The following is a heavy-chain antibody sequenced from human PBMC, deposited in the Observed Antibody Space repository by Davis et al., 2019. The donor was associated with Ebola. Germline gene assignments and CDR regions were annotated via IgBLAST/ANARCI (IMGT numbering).Heavy chain of an antibody. Sequence: GESLKISCAASGFSFSTYDMHWVRQVTGKTLEWVSAIGTAGDTYYPASVKGRFTISRENARNSLYLQMNSLRTEDTAVYYCVRPAFGSHYIDDWGQGILVTVSS. CDR2: IGTAGDT. CDR3: VRPAFGSHYIDD. J-gene: IGHJ4*02. CDR1: GFSFSTYD. D-gene: IGHD2-2*01. V-gene: IGHV3-13*01.